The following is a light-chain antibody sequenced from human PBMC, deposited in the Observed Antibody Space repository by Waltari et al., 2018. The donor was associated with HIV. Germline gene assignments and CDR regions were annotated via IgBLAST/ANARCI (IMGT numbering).Light chain of an antibody. CDR2: DLN. CDR3: GSHSTDTTLV. V-gene: IGLV2-14*03. J-gene: IGLJ2*01. Sequence: HSALTQPASVSGSPGQSIAISCTGTCHAVGGYYYVTWYQHHPGNAPKLILYDLNIRPAGVSDRFSGSKSGNTASLTISGLQAEDEADYYCGSHSTDTTLVFGGGTKLTV. CDR1: CHAVGGYYY.